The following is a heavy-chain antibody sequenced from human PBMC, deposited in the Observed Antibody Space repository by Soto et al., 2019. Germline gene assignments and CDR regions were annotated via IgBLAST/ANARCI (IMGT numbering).Heavy chain of an antibody. CDR1: GYTFTSYN. J-gene: IGHJ6*02. D-gene: IGHD2-8*01. CDR2: INPSGGST. V-gene: IGHV1-46*01. Sequence: QVQLVQSGAEVKKPGASVKVSCEASGYTFTSYNMHWVRQAPGPGLEWMGLINPSGGSTSYAQKVQGSFTMNSHTSTNTVYMEPSRLRSADTAVSYCARQAPSCTNGVCSAYGMDVWGQGTTVPVSS. CDR3: ARQAPSCTNGVCSAYGMDV.